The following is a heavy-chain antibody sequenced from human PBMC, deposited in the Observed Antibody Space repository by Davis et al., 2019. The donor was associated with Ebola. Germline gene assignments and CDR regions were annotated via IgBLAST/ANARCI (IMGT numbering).Heavy chain of an antibody. J-gene: IGHJ1*01. V-gene: IGHV4-34*01. CDR2: INHSGST. D-gene: IGHD5-24*01. CDR3: ARGGDEASEYFQH. Sequence: PSETLSLTCAVYGGSFSGYYWSWIRQPPGKGLEWIGEINHSGSTNYNPSLKSRVTISVDTSKNQFSLKLSSVTAADTAVYYCARGGDEASEYFQHWGQGTLVTVSS. CDR1: GGSFSGYY.